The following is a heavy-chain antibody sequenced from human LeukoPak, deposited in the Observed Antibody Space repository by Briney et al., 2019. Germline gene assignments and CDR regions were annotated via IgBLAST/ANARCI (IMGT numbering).Heavy chain of an antibody. CDR3: AREDVVVPPYGMDV. CDR2: ISSSSSTI. D-gene: IGHD2-2*01. Sequence: GGSLRLSCAASGFTSSSYSMNWVRQAPGKGLEWVSYISSSSSTIYYADSVKGRFTISRDNAKNSLYLQMNSLRAEDTAVYYCAREDVVVPPYGMDVWGQGTTVTVSS. V-gene: IGHV3-48*01. J-gene: IGHJ6*02. CDR1: GFTSSSYS.